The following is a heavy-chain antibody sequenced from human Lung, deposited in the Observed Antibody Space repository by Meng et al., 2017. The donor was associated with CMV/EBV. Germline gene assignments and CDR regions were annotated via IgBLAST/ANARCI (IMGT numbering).Heavy chain of an antibody. CDR2: INQDGNEK. V-gene: IGHV3-7*01. CDR1: GFTFSNHF. D-gene: IGHD5-24*01. Sequence: GESXKISCAASGFTFSNHFMSWVRQAPGKGLEWVARINQDGNEKYYVDSMKGRFTISRDNAKNSLYLQMNSLRVDDTAVYYCATAYNRWPSDYWCQGTLVTVSS. CDR3: ATAYNRWPSDY. J-gene: IGHJ4*02.